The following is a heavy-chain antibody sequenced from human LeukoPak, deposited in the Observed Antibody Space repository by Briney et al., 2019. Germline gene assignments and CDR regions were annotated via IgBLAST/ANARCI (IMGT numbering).Heavy chain of an antibody. V-gene: IGHV4-59*01. CDR3: ARGGVNWTYDY. D-gene: IGHD1-7*01. CDR1: GGSIRNYY. CDR2: IYYSGST. Sequence: SETLSLTCTVSGGSIRNYYWSWIRQPPGTGLEWIGYIYYSGSTNYNPSLTSRVTISVDTSKNQFSLKLYSVTAADTAVYYCARGGVNWTYDYWGQGTLVTVSS. J-gene: IGHJ4*02.